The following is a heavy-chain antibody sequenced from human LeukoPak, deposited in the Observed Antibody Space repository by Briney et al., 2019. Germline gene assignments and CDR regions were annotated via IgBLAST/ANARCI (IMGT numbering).Heavy chain of an antibody. V-gene: IGHV4-59*01. CDR1: GGSISSYY. Sequence: PSETLSLTCTVPGGSISSYYWSLIRRPPGKGLEWIGYIYYSGTTNYNPSLKSRVTISVDTSKNQFSLKLSSVTAADTAVYYCARGVYIAAAQYGYWGQGTLVTVSS. D-gene: IGHD6-13*01. CDR3: ARGVYIAAAQYGY. CDR2: IYYSGTT. J-gene: IGHJ4*02.